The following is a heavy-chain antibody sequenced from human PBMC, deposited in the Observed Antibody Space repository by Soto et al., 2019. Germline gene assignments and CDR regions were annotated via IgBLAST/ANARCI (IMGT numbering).Heavy chain of an antibody. CDR3: AKTIGLRLGELSPDN. Sequence: QVQLVESGGGVVQPGGSLRLSCAASGFNLNNYGIHWVRQAPGKGLEWVAFTSFDGRKQFYPDSLQGRFTSSRDNSKNTVYLQMSSLRPEDTAVYYCAKTIGLRLGELSPDNWGQGTLVTVSS. V-gene: IGHV3-30*18. CDR1: GFNLNNYG. CDR2: TSFDGRKQ. D-gene: IGHD3-16*02. J-gene: IGHJ4*02.